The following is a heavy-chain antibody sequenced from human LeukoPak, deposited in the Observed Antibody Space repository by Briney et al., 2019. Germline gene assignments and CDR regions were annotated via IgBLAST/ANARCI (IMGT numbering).Heavy chain of an antibody. Sequence: PGGSLRLSCAASGFTFSSYAMSWVRQAPGKGLEWVSAISGSGGSTYYADSVKGRFTISRDNSKNTLYLKMNSLRAEDTAVYYCAKDLEDYYDSSGYLYWGQGTLVTVSS. CDR1: GFTFSSYA. CDR2: ISGSGGST. D-gene: IGHD3-22*01. V-gene: IGHV3-23*01. J-gene: IGHJ4*02. CDR3: AKDLEDYYDSSGYLY.